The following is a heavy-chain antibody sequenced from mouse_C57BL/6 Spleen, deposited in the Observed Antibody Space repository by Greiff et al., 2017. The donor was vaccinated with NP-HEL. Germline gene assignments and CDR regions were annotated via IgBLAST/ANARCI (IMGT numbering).Heavy chain of an antibody. CDR1: GYTFTSYW. V-gene: IGHV1-59*01. Sequence: VQLQQPGAELVRPGTSVKLSCKASGYTFTSYWMHWVKQRPGQGLEWIGVIDPSDSYTNYNQKFKGKATLTVDTSSSTAYMQLSSLTSEDSAVYYCARDSNFCAYWGQGTLVTVSA. D-gene: IGHD2-5*01. CDR3: ARDSNFCAY. J-gene: IGHJ3*01. CDR2: IDPSDSYT.